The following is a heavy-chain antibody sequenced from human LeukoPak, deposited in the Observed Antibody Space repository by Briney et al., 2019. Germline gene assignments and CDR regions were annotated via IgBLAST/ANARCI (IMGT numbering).Heavy chain of an antibody. CDR1: GYTFSSHD. J-gene: IGHJ6*03. D-gene: IGHD3-10*01. V-gene: IGHV3-13*01. CDR3: ARVGGWVGDYYYYYMDV. Sequence: PGGSLRLSCAASGYTFSSHDMHWVRQAPGKGLEWVSAICTAGDTYYPGSVKGRFTISRENAKNSLYLEMNSLRAGDTAVYYCARVGGWVGDYYYYYMDVWGKGTTVTVSS. CDR2: ICTAGDT.